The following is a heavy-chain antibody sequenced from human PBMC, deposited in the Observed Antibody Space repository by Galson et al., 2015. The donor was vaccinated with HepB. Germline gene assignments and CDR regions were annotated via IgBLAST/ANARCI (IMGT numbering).Heavy chain of an antibody. D-gene: IGHD2-2*01. V-gene: IGHV1-69*04. CDR1: GGTFSSYT. CDR2: IIPILGIA. J-gene: IGHJ5*02. Sequence: SVKVSCKASGGTFSSYTISWVRQAPGQGLEWMGRIIPILGIANYAQKFQGRVTITADKSTSTAYMELSSLRSEDTAVYYCARDYRIVVVPAAMGGNWFDPWGQGTLVTVSS. CDR3: ARDYRIVVVPAAMGGNWFDP.